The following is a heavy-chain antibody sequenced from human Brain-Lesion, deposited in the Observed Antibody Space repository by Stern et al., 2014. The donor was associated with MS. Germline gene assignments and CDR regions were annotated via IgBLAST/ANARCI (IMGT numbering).Heavy chain of an antibody. Sequence: VQLVQSGGDLVQPGRSLRLSCVASGFSFDDYAMHWVRQAPGKGLEWVSGISWHILTLGYADSGKGRFTISRDNAENPLYLQINSLRPEDTALYYCARGRGVFYYDYAMDVWGQGTTVTVSS. CDR2: ISWHILTL. J-gene: IGHJ6*02. CDR1: GFSFDDYA. D-gene: IGHD3-10*01. V-gene: IGHV3-9*01. CDR3: ARGRGVFYYDYAMDV.